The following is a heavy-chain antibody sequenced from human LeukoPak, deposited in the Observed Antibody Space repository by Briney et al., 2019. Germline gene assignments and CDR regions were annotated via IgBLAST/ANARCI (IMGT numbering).Heavy chain of an antibody. CDR1: GYTFTSYG. V-gene: IGHV1-69*13. Sequence: SVKVSCKASGYTFTSYGISWVRQAPGQGLEWMGGIIPIFGTANYAQKFQGRVTITADESTSTAYMELSSLRSEDTAVYYCARGNYDSSGHVIDYWGQGTLVTVSS. CDR2: IIPIFGTA. J-gene: IGHJ4*02. CDR3: ARGNYDSSGHVIDY. D-gene: IGHD3-22*01.